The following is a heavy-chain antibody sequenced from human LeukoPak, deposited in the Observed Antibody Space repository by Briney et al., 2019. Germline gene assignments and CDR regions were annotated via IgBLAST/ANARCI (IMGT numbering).Heavy chain of an antibody. V-gene: IGHV3-15*01. CDR1: GFTFSNAW. Sequence: GGPLRLSCAASGFTFSNAWMSWVRQAPGKGLEWVGRSKSKTDGGTTDYAAPVKGRFTISRDDSKNTLYLQMNSLKTEDTAVYYCTTDRRTWGQGTLVTVSS. CDR3: TTDRRT. CDR2: SKSKTDGGTT. J-gene: IGHJ5*02.